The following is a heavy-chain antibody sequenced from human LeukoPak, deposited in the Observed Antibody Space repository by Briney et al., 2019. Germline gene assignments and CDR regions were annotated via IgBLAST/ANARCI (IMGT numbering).Heavy chain of an antibody. V-gene: IGHV3-30*18. D-gene: IGHD2/OR15-2a*01. J-gene: IGHJ4*02. CDR1: GFTFSFYG. CDR2: FFIDWNDK. CDR3: AKPNCYKTICPTWSPSFFDS. Sequence: PGGSLRLSFAASGFTFSFYGMHWGRQAPGKGLGLVAVFFIDWNDKYYADFVKGRFTISRDNSKNTVYLQMNSLRAEDTAVYYCAKPNCYKTICPTWSPSFFDSWGQGMLVAVSS.